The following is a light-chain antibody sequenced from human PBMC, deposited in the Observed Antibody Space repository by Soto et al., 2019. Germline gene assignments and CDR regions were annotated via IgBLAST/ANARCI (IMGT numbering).Light chain of an antibody. CDR1: QSVSSY. Sequence: EIVLTQSPATLSLSPGERATLSCRASQSVSSYLAWYQQKPGQAPRLLIYDASNRATGIPARFSGSGSGTDFTLTISSLEPEDFAVYYCKQRSNWITFGQGTRREIK. CDR3: KQRSNWIT. J-gene: IGKJ5*01. CDR2: DAS. V-gene: IGKV3-11*01.